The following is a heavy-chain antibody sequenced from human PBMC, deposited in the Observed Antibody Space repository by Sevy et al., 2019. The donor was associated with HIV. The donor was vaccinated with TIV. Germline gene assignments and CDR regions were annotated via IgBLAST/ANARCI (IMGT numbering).Heavy chain of an antibody. J-gene: IGHJ6*02. CDR1: GVPVSGPDFY. V-gene: IGHV4-30-4*01. D-gene: IGHD6-13*01. CDR3: VREHHSSTWYSYNNGLDV. CDR2: IYSGENT. Sequence: SETLSLTCSVSGVPVSGPDFYWTWIRQPPGKGLEWIGNIYSGENTYYNPSLQSRVSISLDTSKNQFSLKLTSVTTADTAMYHCVREHHSSTWYSYNNGLDVWGQGTMVTVSS.